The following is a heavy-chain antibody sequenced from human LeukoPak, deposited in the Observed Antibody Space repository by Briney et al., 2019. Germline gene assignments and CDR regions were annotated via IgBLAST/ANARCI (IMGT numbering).Heavy chain of an antibody. V-gene: IGHV4-39*07. Sequence: SETLSLTCTVSVDSITIGSYYWGWIRQTPGKRLEWIGNIYSDGDTSFNPSLKSRITMSVDTSKNQFSRRLNSVTAADTAVYFCARDSGFWLYWGQGILVSVSS. J-gene: IGHJ4*02. CDR3: ARDSGFWLY. CDR1: VDSITIGSYY. D-gene: IGHD3-22*01. CDR2: IYSDGDT.